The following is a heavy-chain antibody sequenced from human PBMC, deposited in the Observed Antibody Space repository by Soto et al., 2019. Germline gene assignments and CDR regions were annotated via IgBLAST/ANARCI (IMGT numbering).Heavy chain of an antibody. CDR3: AREKITGLFDY. Sequence: NPSETVSLTGAVYGGSFSGYYWTWIRQPPGTGLEWIGEINHSGSTNYNPSLKSRVTISVDTSKNQFSLKLTSVTSADTAVYYCAREKITGLFDYWGQGTLVTVSS. D-gene: IGHD2-8*02. V-gene: IGHV4-34*01. CDR2: INHSGST. CDR1: GGSFSGYY. J-gene: IGHJ4*02.